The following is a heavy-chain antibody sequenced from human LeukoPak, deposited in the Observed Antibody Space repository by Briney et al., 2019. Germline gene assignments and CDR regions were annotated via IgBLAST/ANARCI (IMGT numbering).Heavy chain of an antibody. J-gene: IGHJ5*02. D-gene: IGHD2-15*01. CDR2: IIPIFGTA. CDR3: ATEGRYCSGGSCYSFDP. CDR1: GGTFSSYA. V-gene: IGHV1-69*06. Sequence: WASVKVSCKASGGTFSSYAISWVRQAPGQGLEWMGGIIPIFGTANYAQKFQGRVTITADKSTSTAYMELSSLRSEDTAVYYCATEGRYCSGGSCYSFDPWGQGTLVTVSS.